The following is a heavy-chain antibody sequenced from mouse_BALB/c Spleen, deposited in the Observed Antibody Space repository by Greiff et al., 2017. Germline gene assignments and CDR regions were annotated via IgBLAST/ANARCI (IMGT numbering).Heavy chain of an antibody. D-gene: IGHD2-14*01. CDR1: GYAFSSSW. J-gene: IGHJ3*01. V-gene: IGHV1-82*01. CDR3: ARQNYRYDGFAY. CDR2: IYPGDGDT. Sequence: VQLQQSGPELVKPGASVKISCKASGYAFSSSWMNWVKQRPGQGLEWIGRIYPGDGDTNYNGKFKGKATLTADKSSSTAYMQLSSLTSVDSAVYFCARQNYRYDGFAYWGQGTLVTVSA.